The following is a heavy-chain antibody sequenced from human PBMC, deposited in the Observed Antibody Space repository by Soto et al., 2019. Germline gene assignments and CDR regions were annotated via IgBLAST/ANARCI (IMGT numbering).Heavy chain of an antibody. D-gene: IGHD5-18*01. CDR3: ARERIQGGWFDP. Sequence: GASVKVSCKASGYTSTSYDINWVRQATGQGLEWMGWMNPNSGNTGYAQKFQGRVTMTRNTSISTAYMELSSLRSEDTAVYYCARERIQGGWFDPWGQGTPVTVSS. CDR2: MNPNSGNT. V-gene: IGHV1-8*01. CDR1: GYTSTSYD. J-gene: IGHJ5*02.